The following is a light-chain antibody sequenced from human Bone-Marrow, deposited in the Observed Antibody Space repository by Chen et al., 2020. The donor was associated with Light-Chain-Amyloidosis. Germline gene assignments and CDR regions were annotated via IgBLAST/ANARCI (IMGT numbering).Light chain of an antibody. CDR1: DLPTKY. J-gene: IGLJ2*01. V-gene: IGLV3-25*03. CDR3: QSADSSGTYEVI. Sequence: SDELTQPPSVSVSPGQTARHTCAGDDLPTKYAYWYQQKPGQAPVLVIHRDSERPSGISERFSGSSSGTTATLTISGVQAEDEADYHCQSADSSGTYEVIFGGGTKLTVL. CDR2: RDS.